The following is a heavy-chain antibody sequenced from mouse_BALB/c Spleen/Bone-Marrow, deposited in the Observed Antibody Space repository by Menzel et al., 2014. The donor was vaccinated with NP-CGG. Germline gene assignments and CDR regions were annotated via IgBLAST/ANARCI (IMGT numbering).Heavy chain of an antibody. D-gene: IGHD1-2*01. CDR3: ATHYYGRFDY. Sequence: DVKLVESGGGLVKPGGSLKLSCAASGFGFSSSDMSWVRQTPEKRLEWVAYISSGGGSTYYPDTVKGRFTISRDNAKNTLYLQVSSLKSEDTAMYYCATHYYGRFDYWGQGTTLTVSS. CDR1: GFGFSSSD. CDR2: ISSGGGST. J-gene: IGHJ2*01. V-gene: IGHV5-12-1*01.